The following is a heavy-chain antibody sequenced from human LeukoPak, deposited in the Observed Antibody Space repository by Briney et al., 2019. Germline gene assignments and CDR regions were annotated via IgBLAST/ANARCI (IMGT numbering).Heavy chain of an antibody. CDR3: AKEPPGGWSSDL. CDR2: MGTDETDI. Sequence: PGGSLRLSCAASGFTVSTIAWHWVRQPPGKGREWVAFMGTDETDIHYADSVRGRFIISRDNYRNTLSLDMSSLRVEDTAVYYCAKEPPGGWSSDLCGRGTLVSVSS. V-gene: IGHV3-30*02. D-gene: IGHD3-16*01. CDR1: GFTVSTIA. J-gene: IGHJ2*01.